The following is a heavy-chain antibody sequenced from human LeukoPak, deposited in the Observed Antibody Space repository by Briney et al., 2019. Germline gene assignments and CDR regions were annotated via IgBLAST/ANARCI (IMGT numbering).Heavy chain of an antibody. V-gene: IGHV3-7*01. CDR3: AREGEVLYYDYVWGRPGYFDY. Sequence: GGSLRLSCAASGFTFSSYWMSWVRQAPGKGLEWVANIKQDGSEKYYVDSVKGRFTISRDNAKNSLYLQMNSLRAEDTAVYYCAREGEVLYYDYVWGRPGYFDYWGQGTLGTVSS. CDR2: IKQDGSEK. D-gene: IGHD3-16*01. J-gene: IGHJ4*02. CDR1: GFTFSSYW.